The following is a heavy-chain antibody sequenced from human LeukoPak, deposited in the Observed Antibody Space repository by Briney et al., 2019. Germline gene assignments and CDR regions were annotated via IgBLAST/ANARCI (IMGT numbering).Heavy chain of an antibody. CDR1: GFTVSSNY. CDR2: IYSGGST. CDR3: ARDGPYYYDSSGYYNLSNFDY. J-gene: IGHJ4*02. Sequence: GGSLRLSCAASGFTVSSNYMSWVRQAPGKGLEWVSVIYSGGSTCYADSVKGRFTISRDNSKNTLYLQMNSLRAEDTAVYYCARDGPYYYDSSGYYNLSNFDYWGQGTLVTVSS. V-gene: IGHV3-66*01. D-gene: IGHD3-22*01.